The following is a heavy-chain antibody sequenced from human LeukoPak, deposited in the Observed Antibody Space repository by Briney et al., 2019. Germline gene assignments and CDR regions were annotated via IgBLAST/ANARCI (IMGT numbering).Heavy chain of an antibody. D-gene: IGHD3-22*01. CDR3: ARRSYYDSSAIFDY. V-gene: IGHV4-39*01. CDR1: GGSISSSSYY. J-gene: IGHJ4*02. Sequence: SETLSLTCTVSGGSISSSSYYWGWIRQPPGKGLEWIGSIYYSGSTYYNPSLKSRVTISVDTSKNQFSLKLSSVTAADTAVFYCARRSYYDSSAIFDYWGQGTLVTVSS. CDR2: IYYSGST.